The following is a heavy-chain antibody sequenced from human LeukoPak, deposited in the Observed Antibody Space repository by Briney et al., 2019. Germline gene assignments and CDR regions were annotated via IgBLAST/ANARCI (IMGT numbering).Heavy chain of an antibody. CDR2: ISGSGGST. CDR3: ANYFAAGLNFDY. Sequence: GGSLRLSCAASGFTFSSYAMSWVRQAPGKGLEWVSAISGSGGSTYYADSVKGRFTISRDNSKNTLYLQMNSLRAENTAVYYCANYFAAGLNFDYWGQGTLVTVSS. V-gene: IGHV3-23*01. D-gene: IGHD6-13*01. CDR1: GFTFSSYA. J-gene: IGHJ4*02.